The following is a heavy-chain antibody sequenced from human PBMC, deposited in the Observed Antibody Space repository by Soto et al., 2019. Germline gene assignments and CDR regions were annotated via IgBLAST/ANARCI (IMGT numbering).Heavy chain of an antibody. CDR3: ERSLGGSSYYVADY. Sequence: QVQLVESGGGVVQPGKSLRLSCVASGFTFSNYGMQWVRQAPDKGLEWVAVISYDENNQYYADSVKGRLTISRDNSKNTLYLEVDSLRPEDTAVYYCERSLGGSSYYVADYWGQGSLVTVSS. J-gene: IGHJ4*02. CDR1: GFTFSNYG. V-gene: IGHV3-30*03. D-gene: IGHD1-26*01. CDR2: ISYDENNQ.